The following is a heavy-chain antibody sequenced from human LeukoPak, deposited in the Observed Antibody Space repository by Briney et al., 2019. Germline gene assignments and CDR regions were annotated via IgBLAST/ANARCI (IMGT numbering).Heavy chain of an antibody. Sequence: GSGPTLVKPTQTLTLTCTFSGFSLSTSGVGVGWIRQPPGKALEWLALIYWDDDKRYSPSLKSRLTITKDTSKNQVVLTMTNMDPVDTATYYCARTYYDVLTGYSGFDYWGQGTLVTVSS. D-gene: IGHD3-9*01. CDR2: IYWDDDK. J-gene: IGHJ4*02. CDR3: ARTYYDVLTGYSGFDY. V-gene: IGHV2-5*02. CDR1: GFSLSTSGVG.